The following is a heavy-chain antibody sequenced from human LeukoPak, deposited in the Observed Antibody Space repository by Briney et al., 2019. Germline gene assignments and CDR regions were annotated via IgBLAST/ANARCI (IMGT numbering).Heavy chain of an antibody. CDR2: IYTSGST. V-gene: IGHV4-4*07. Sequence: SETLSLTCTVSGGSISSYYWSWIRQPAGKGLEWIGRIYTSGSTNYNPSLKSRVTMSVDTSKNQFSLKLSSVTAADTAVYYCARDWSYYDFWSGQNYYYYMDVWGKGTTVTVSS. CDR3: ARDWSYYDFWSGQNYYYYMDV. D-gene: IGHD3-3*01. J-gene: IGHJ6*03. CDR1: GGSISSYY.